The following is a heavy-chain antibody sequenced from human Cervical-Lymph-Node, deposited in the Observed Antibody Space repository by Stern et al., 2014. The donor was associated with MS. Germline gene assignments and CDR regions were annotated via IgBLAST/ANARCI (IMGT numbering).Heavy chain of an antibody. CDR2: IYWHDDK. Sequence: QVTLKEYGPTLVKPTETLTLTCSFSGFSLTTTYVGVGWVRQPPGKALEWLALIYWHDDKRSSPSLKSRLTFTKDTSRNQVVLVMTNIDPVDTATYFCAHTLAFCDGDCPDAFDVWGQGTVVTFSS. CDR1: GFSLTTTYVG. D-gene: IGHD2-21*02. J-gene: IGHJ3*01. CDR3: AHTLAFCDGDCPDAFDV. V-gene: IGHV2-5*01.